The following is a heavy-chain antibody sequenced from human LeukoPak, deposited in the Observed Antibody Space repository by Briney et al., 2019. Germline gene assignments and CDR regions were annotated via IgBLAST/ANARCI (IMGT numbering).Heavy chain of an antibody. CDR3: ARAATGTSWGWDDVYNWFDP. Sequence: QPGGSLRLSCAASGFTFSSYSMNWVRQAPGKGLVWVSRINSDGSSTSYADSVKGRFTISRDNAKNTLYLQMNSLRAEDTAVYYCARAATGTSWGWDDVYNWFDPWGQGTLVTVSS. CDR2: INSDGSST. V-gene: IGHV3-74*01. CDR1: GFTFSSYS. J-gene: IGHJ5*02. D-gene: IGHD1-1*01.